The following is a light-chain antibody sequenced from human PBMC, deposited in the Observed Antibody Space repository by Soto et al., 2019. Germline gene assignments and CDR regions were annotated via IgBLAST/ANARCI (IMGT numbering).Light chain of an antibody. CDR2: QDS. CDR1: KLGDKY. Sequence: SYELTQPPSVSVSPGQTASITCSGDKLGDKYACWYQQKPGQSPVLVIYQDSKRPSGIPERFSGSNSGNTATLTICGTQAMDEADYYCQPCDSSTAIFGAGTKLTVL. V-gene: IGLV3-1*01. J-gene: IGLJ1*01. CDR3: QPCDSSTAI.